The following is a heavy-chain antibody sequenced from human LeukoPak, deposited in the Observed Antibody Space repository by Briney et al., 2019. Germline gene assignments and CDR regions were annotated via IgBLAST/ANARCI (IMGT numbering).Heavy chain of an antibody. CDR2: IYYSGST. CDR1: GGSIRSSSYY. Sequence: PSETLSLTCTVSGGSIRSSSYYWGWIRQPPGKGLEWIASIYYSGSTYYNPSLKSRVTISVDTSKNQFSLRLSSVTAADTAVYYCASGSGSYLRVDFDYWGQGTLVTVSS. CDR3: ASGSGSYLRVDFDY. J-gene: IGHJ4*02. D-gene: IGHD1-26*01. V-gene: IGHV4-39*01.